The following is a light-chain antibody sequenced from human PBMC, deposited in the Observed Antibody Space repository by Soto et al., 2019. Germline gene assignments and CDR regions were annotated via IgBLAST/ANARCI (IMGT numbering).Light chain of an antibody. Sequence: QAVVTQPPSVSGAPGQRVTISCTGSSSNIGAGYDVHWYQQPPGTAPKLLIYGNSNRPSGVPDRFSGSKSGTSASLAITGVQAEDEADYYCQSYDSSLSGSVFGGGTKVTVL. V-gene: IGLV1-40*01. CDR3: QSYDSSLSGSV. J-gene: IGLJ2*01. CDR1: SSNIGAGYD. CDR2: GNS.